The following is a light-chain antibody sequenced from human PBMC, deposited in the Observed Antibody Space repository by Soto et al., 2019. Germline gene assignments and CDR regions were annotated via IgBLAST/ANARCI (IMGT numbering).Light chain of an antibody. CDR2: DAS. V-gene: IGKV3-15*01. Sequence: EIVLTQSPAALSVSPGEGATLSCRASQTISSDLAWYQQKPGQPPRLLIYDASTRATGIPARFSGSGSGTDFTLTISGLQSDDFAVDYCQRYDNWPSFTFGQGTKVEIK. CDR1: QTISSD. CDR3: QRYDNWPSFT. J-gene: IGKJ2*01.